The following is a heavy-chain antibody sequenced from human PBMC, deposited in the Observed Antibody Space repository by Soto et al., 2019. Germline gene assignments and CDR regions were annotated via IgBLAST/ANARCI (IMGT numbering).Heavy chain of an antibody. Sequence: SETLSLTCAVYGGSFSGYYWSWIRQPPGKGLEWIGEINHSGSTNYNPSLKSRVTISVDTPKNQFSLKLSSVTAADTAVYSCARGAGDLDYWGQGTLVTVSS. D-gene: IGHD7-27*01. CDR3: ARGAGDLDY. CDR1: GGSFSGYY. CDR2: INHSGST. J-gene: IGHJ4*02. V-gene: IGHV4-34*01.